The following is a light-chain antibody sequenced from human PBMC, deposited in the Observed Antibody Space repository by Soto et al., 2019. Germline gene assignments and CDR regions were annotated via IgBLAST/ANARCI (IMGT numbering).Light chain of an antibody. CDR2: AAS. CDR1: QSISSY. V-gene: IGKV1-39*01. Sequence: DIQMTQSPSSLSASVGDRVTITCRASQSISSYLNWYQQKPGKAPKLLIYAASSLQSGVPSRFSGSGSGTDFTLTISRLQPEDFATYYCQQYNSYSPFGGGTKVDI. J-gene: IGKJ4*01. CDR3: QQYNSYSP.